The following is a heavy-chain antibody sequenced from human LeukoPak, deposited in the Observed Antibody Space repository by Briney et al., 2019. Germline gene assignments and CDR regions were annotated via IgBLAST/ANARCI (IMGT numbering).Heavy chain of an antibody. CDR1: GGTFSSYA. D-gene: IGHD3-22*01. Sequence: ASVKVSCKASGGTFSSYAISWVRQAPGQGLEWMGGIIPIFGTANYAQKFQGRVTITADESTSTAYMELSSLRSEDTAVYYCARDLGYYDSSGYPYWYFDLWGRGTLVTVSS. CDR2: IIPIFGTA. J-gene: IGHJ2*01. CDR3: ARDLGYYDSSGYPYWYFDL. V-gene: IGHV1-69*01.